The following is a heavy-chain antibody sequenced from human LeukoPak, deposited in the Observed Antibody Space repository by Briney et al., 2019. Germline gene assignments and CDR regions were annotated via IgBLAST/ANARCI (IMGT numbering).Heavy chain of an antibody. CDR1: GFTVSSNY. D-gene: IGHD5-12*01. V-gene: IGHV3-53*01. CDR3: ARDSGYDLRPTLDY. J-gene: IGHJ4*02. Sequence: PGGSLRLSCAASGFTVSSNYMSWVRQAPGKGLEWVSVIYSGGRTYYADSVKGRFTISRDNSKNTLYLQMNSLRAEDTAVCYCARDSGYDLRPTLDYWGQGTLVTVSS. CDR2: IYSGGRT.